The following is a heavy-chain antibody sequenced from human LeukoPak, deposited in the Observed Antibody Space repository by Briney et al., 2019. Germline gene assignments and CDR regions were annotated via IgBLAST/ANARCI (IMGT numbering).Heavy chain of an antibody. V-gene: IGHV4-59*01. CDR3: ASDPSTFYFDY. J-gene: IGHJ4*02. Sequence: SETRSLACIVAGGSLSRYYWSWIRQPPEKGLEWIGYIYSSGSTDYNPSLKSRVTISVDTSKSQCSLKLSSVTAADTAIYYGASDPSTFYFDYWGQGALVTVSS. CDR2: IYSSGST. CDR1: GGSLSRYY. D-gene: IGHD2/OR15-2a*01.